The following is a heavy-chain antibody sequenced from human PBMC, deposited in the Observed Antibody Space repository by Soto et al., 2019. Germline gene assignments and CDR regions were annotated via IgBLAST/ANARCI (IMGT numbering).Heavy chain of an antibody. D-gene: IGHD3-16*01. J-gene: IGHJ4*02. V-gene: IGHV3-7*01. CDR1: GFTFSNYW. CDR2: IKPEGGEE. CDR3: VRDAHRGGDYDY. Sequence: EVPLVESGGGLVQPGGSLRLSCSASGFTFSNYWMNWFRQAPGKGLEWVANIKPEGGEEYYVDSVKGRFTISRDNAKNSLYLQMNNLRDDDTALYYCVRDAHRGGDYDYWGQGALVTVSS.